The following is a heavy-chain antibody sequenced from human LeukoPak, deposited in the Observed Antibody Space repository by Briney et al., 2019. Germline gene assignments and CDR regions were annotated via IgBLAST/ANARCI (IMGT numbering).Heavy chain of an antibody. V-gene: IGHV4-30-2*01. CDR1: GGSVRSVGYG. CDR3: ARTKSTVGYWYFDL. Sequence: QTLFRTWGESGGSVRSVGYGWSWILQQPGKDLEWIGYIYHSGSTHYNPSLKSRVTISVDRSKNQFSLNLSSVTAADTAVYYCARTKSTVGYWYFDLWGRGTLVTVSS. J-gene: IGHJ2*01. D-gene: IGHD4-23*01. CDR2: IYHSGST.